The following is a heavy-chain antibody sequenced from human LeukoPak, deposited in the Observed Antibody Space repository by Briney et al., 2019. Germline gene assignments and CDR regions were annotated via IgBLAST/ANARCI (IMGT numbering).Heavy chain of an antibody. Sequence: GGSPRLSCAASGFTFSSYAMSWVRQAPGKGLEGVSTISASGGSTYNAYSVKGGFRISRDNSENTLSLEMSSLRAEDAAVYYCAKDLGSSFEYVWGINRYSPSFDYWGQGTLVTVSS. CDR3: AKDLGSSFEYVWGINRYSPSFDY. V-gene: IGHV3-23*01. CDR2: ISASGGST. CDR1: GFTFSSYA. D-gene: IGHD3-16*02. J-gene: IGHJ4*02.